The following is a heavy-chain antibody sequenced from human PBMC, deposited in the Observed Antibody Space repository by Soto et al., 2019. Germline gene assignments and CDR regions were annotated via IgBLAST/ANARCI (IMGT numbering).Heavy chain of an antibody. V-gene: IGHV3-30*18. Sequence: GVSLRLSCETSGFTFSSYGMHWVRQAPGKGLEWVAVISYDGSNKYYADSVKGRFTISRDNSKNTLYLQMNSLRAEDTAVYYCAKGHCSSTSCYFPHRFDPWGQGT. D-gene: IGHD2-2*01. CDR1: GFTFSSYG. CDR3: AKGHCSSTSCYFPHRFDP. J-gene: IGHJ5*02. CDR2: ISYDGSNK.